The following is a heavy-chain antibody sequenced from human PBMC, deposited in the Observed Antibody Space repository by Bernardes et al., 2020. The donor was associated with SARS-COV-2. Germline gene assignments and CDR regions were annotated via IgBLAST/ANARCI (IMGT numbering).Heavy chain of an antibody. J-gene: IGHJ5*02. Sequence: SETLSLTCAVSGGSITSTNWWSCVLQPPGKGLQWIGEISHSGSTNYNPSLKSRVTISVDKSKNQFSLKLSSVTAADTALYYCTRASWFDPWGQGTLVTVSS. V-gene: IGHV4-4*02. CDR3: TRASWFDP. CDR1: GGSITSTNW. CDR2: ISHSGST.